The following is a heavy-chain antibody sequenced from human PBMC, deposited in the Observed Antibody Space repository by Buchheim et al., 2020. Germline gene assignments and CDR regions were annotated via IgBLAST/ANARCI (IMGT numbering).Heavy chain of an antibody. V-gene: IGHV1-2*06. J-gene: IGHJ6*02. D-gene: IGHD2-15*01. Sequence: QVQLVQSGAEVKKPGASVKVSCKASGYTFTGYYMHWVRQAPGQGLEWMGRINPNSGGTKYAQKFQGRVTMTRDTSISTAYMELSRLRSDDTAVYYCARDVVVVAATLLSYYYGMDVWGQGTT. CDR1: GYTFTGYY. CDR2: INPNSGGT. CDR3: ARDVVVVAATLLSYYYGMDV.